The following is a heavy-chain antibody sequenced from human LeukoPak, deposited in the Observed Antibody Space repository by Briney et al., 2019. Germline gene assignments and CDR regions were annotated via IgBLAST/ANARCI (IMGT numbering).Heavy chain of an antibody. CDR1: GGSISSGGYY. CDR2: IYYSGST. Sequence: SETLSLTCTVSGGSISSGGYYRSWIRQHPGKGLEWIGYIYYSGSTYYNPSLKSRVTISVDTSKNQFSLKLSSVTAADTAVYYCARCGRYDSSGYPFDYWGQGTLVTVSS. J-gene: IGHJ4*02. D-gene: IGHD3-22*01. CDR3: ARCGRYDSSGYPFDY. V-gene: IGHV4-31*03.